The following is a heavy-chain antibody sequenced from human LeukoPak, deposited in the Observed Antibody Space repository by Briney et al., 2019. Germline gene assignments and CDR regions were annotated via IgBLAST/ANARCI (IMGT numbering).Heavy chain of an antibody. J-gene: IGHJ4*02. CDR1: GGSISSSSYY. D-gene: IGHD4-17*01. CDR3: ARVPTVTFFDY. CDR2: IYHSGST. V-gene: IGHV4-39*01. Sequence: SETLSLTCTVSGGSISSSSYYWGWIRQPPGKGLEWIGSIYHSGSTYYNPSLKSRVTISVDTSKNQFSLKLSSVTAADTAVYYCARVPTVTFFDYWGQGTLVTVSS.